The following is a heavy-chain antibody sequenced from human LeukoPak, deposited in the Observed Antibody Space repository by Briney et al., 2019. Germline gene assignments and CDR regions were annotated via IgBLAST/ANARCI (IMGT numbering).Heavy chain of an antibody. CDR1: GFTFSSYG. D-gene: IGHD2-2*02. V-gene: IGHV3-30*02. Sequence: GGSLRLSCAASGFTFSSYGMHWVRQAPGKGLEWVAFIRYDGSNKYYADSVKGRFTISRDNSKNTLYLQMNSLRAEDTAVYYCAKLLPAAIAPYMDVWGKGTTVTVSS. CDR2: IRYDGSNK. CDR3: AKLLPAAIAPYMDV. J-gene: IGHJ6*03.